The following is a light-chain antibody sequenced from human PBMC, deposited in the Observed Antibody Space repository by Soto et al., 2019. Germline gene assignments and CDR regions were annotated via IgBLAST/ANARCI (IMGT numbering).Light chain of an antibody. CDR1: SSDVGGYNF. V-gene: IGLV2-14*01. CDR2: EVS. Sequence: QSVLTQPASVSGFPGQSITISCTGTSSDVGGYNFVSWYQQHPGKAPKLMIFEVSNRPSGVSNRFSGSKSGDTASLTISGLQAEDEADYYCSSYTSDTTLVFGGGTKLTVL. CDR3: SSYTSDTTLV. J-gene: IGLJ3*02.